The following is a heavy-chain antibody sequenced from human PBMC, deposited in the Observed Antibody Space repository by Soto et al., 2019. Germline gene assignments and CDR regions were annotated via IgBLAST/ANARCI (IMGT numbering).Heavy chain of an antibody. CDR1: GFTFSSYG. D-gene: IGHD6-13*01. CDR2: ISYDGSNK. V-gene: IGHV3-30*18. CDR3: AKDKDRAAAAGFFDY. J-gene: IGHJ4*02. Sequence: PGGSLRLSCAASGFTFSSYGMHWVRQAPGKGLEWVAVISYDGSNKYYADSVKGRFTISRDNSKNTLYLQMNSLRAEDTAVYYCAKDKDRAAAAGFFDYWGQGTLVTVSS.